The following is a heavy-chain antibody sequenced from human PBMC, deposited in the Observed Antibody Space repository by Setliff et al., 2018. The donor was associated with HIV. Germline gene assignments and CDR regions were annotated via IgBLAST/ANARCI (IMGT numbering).Heavy chain of an antibody. CDR1: GYTFTGYY. V-gene: IGHV1-2*02. Sequence: ASVKVSCKASGYTFTGYYMHWVRQAPGQGLEWMGWINPNSGGTNYAQKFQGRVTMTRDMSISTAYMELSRLTYDDTAVYYCARDRETTLIPGYYYYMDVWGKGTTVTVSS. CDR2: INPNSGGT. CDR3: ARDRETTLIPGYYYYMDV. D-gene: IGHD4-4*01. J-gene: IGHJ6*03.